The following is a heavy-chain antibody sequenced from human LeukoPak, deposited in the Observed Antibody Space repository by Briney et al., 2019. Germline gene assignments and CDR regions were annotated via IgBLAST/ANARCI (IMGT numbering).Heavy chain of an antibody. CDR1: GFTFSSYS. Sequence: GGSLRLSCAASGFTFSSYSLNWVRQAPGKGLEWVSYISSSSSTIYYADSVKGRFTISRDNAKNSLYLQMNSLRAEDTAVYYCARGGTYYYDSSGYWFFGYWGQGTLDTVSS. CDR3: ARGGTYYYDSSGYWFFGY. CDR2: ISSSSSTI. V-gene: IGHV3-48*04. D-gene: IGHD3-22*01. J-gene: IGHJ4*02.